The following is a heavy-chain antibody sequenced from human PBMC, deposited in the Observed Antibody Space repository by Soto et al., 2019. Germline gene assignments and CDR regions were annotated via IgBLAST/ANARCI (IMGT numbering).Heavy chain of an antibody. CDR3: ARDGALGENHYYYGMDV. J-gene: IGHJ6*02. D-gene: IGHD3-16*01. V-gene: IGHV1-69*13. Sequence: SVKVSCKASGGTFSSYAISWVRQAPGQGLEWMGGIIPIFGTANYARKFQGRVTITADESTSTAYMELSSLRSEDTAVYYCARDGALGENHYYYGMDVWGQGTTVTVSS. CDR1: GGTFSSYA. CDR2: IIPIFGTA.